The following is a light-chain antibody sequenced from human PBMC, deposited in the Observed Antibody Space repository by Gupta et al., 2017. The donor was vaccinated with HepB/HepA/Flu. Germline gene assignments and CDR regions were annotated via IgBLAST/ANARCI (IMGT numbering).Light chain of an antibody. CDR2: GAS. J-gene: IGKJ3*01. CDR1: QSVSSN. CDR3: QQYNNWPPVFT. V-gene: IGKV3-15*01. Sequence: EIVMTQSPATLSVSPGERATLSCRASQSVSSNLAWYQQKPGQAPRLLIYGASTRATGIPARFSGSGSGTEFTLTISSLQSEDVAVDYCQQYNNWPPVFTFGPGTKVEIK.